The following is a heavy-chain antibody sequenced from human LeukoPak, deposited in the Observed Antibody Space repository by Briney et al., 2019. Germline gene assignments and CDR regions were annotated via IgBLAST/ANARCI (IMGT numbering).Heavy chain of an antibody. CDR1: GYTFTSYY. J-gene: IGHJ4*02. CDR3: ARALRMATIPGVNMNYFDY. D-gene: IGHD5-24*01. CDR2: INPIGGST. Sequence: EASVKVSCKASGYTFTSYYMHWVRQAPGQGLEWMGIINPIGGSTIYAQKFQGRVTMTRDTSTSTVYMELSSLRSEDTAVYYCARALRMATIPGVNMNYFDYWGQGTLSPSPQ. V-gene: IGHV1-46*01.